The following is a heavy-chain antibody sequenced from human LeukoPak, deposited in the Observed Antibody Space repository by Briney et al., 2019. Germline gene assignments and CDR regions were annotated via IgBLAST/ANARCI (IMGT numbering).Heavy chain of an antibody. J-gene: IGHJ4*02. CDR1: GFTFSSYA. CDR2: INSGGAI. CDR3: AKRGSYSSSFTSTFDY. Sequence: GGSLRLSCAASGFTFSSYAMTWVRQAPGKGLEWVSTINSGGAINYADSVKGRFTISRDNSKNTLYLQMNSLRAEDTAVYYCAKRGSYSSSFTSTFDYWGQGTLVTVSS. D-gene: IGHD6-6*01. V-gene: IGHV3-23*01.